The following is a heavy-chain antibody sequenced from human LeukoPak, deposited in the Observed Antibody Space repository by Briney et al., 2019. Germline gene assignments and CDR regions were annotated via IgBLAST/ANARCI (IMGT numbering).Heavy chain of an antibody. CDR1: GYTFTSYG. Sequence: ASVKVSCKASGYTFTSYGISWVRQAPGQGLEWMGWISAYNGNTNYAQKLQGRVTMTTDTSTSTAYMELRSLRSDDTAVYYCARVGMLSGSYYDYYYYMDVWGKGTTVTVSS. CDR3: ARVGMLSGSYYDYYYYMDV. D-gene: IGHD1-26*01. J-gene: IGHJ6*03. V-gene: IGHV1-18*01. CDR2: ISAYNGNT.